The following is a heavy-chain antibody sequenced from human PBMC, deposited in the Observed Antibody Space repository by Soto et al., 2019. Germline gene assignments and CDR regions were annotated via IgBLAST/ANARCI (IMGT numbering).Heavy chain of an antibody. J-gene: IGHJ4*02. V-gene: IGHV3-74*01. CDR3: ARVPDDNNYYWAIDH. CDR1: RFIFSSYC. CDR2: INSDGRST. D-gene: IGHD3-10*01. Sequence: SCSASRFIFSSYCMHWVRQAPGKGLVWVSRINSDGRSTSYADSVKGRFIISRDNAKNTLYLQMNRLRAEDTAVYYCARVPDDNNYYWAIDHSRQATLVTFSS.